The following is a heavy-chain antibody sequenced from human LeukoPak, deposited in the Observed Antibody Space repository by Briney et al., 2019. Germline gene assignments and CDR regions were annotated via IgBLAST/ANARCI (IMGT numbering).Heavy chain of an antibody. CDR2: INTDGSST. V-gene: IGHV3-74*01. D-gene: IGHD5-24*01. CDR3: VREMATMDY. Sequence: GRSLRLSCAASGFTFSSYCMHWVRQAPGKGLVWVSRINTDGSSTSYADSVKGRFTISRDNAKNTLYLQMNSLRAEDTAVYYCVREMATMDYWGQGTLVTVSS. CDR1: GFTFSSYC. J-gene: IGHJ4*02.